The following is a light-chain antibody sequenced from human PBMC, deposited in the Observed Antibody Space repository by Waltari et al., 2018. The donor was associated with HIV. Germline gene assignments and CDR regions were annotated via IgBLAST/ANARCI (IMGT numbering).Light chain of an antibody. CDR3: GTWDTSLSAGV. J-gene: IGLJ2*01. Sequence: QSVLTQPPAVSAAPGQTVTLSCSGRSSHIHNNYVSWYQQLPGTAPKLLIYDNNSRSSGIPDRFSGSKSGTSATLAIAGLQTGDEADYYCGTWDTSLSAGVFGGGTKVTVL. CDR2: DNN. CDR1: SSHIHNNY. V-gene: IGLV1-51*01.